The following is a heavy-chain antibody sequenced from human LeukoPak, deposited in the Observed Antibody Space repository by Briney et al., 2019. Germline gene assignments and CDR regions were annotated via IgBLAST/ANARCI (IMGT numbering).Heavy chain of an antibody. CDR1: GFTFSNYW. CDR2: TNSDGSST. V-gene: IGHV3-74*01. J-gene: IGHJ4*02. CDR3: ARVSPLHRGFDY. Sequence: GGSLRLSCAVSGFTFSNYWMHWMRQAPGKGLVWVSRTNSDGSSTSYADSVKGRFTISRDNAKNTLYLQMNSLRAEDTAVYYCARVSPLHRGFDYWGQGTLVTVSS.